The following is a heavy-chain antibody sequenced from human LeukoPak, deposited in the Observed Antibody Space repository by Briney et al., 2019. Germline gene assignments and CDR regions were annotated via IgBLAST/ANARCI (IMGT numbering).Heavy chain of an antibody. V-gene: IGHV3-23*01. CDR1: GFTFSSYA. Sequence: PRGSLRLSCEASGFTFSSYAMNWVRQVPGKGLEWVSSITGSGSDTYFVDSVKGRFTISRDNSKNTLYLQLNSLRAEDTAVYYCAKGTEGYCSGTICYPFDYWGRGTLVTVSS. CDR2: ITGSGSDT. CDR3: AKGTEGYCSGTICYPFDY. J-gene: IGHJ4*02. D-gene: IGHD2-15*01.